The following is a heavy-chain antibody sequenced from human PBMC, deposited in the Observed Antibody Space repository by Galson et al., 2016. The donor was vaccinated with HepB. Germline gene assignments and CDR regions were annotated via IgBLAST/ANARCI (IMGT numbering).Heavy chain of an antibody. CDR2: TYYNSEWRN. D-gene: IGHD5-24*01. Sequence: CAISGDSVSSNSAAWSWIRQSPSRGLEWLGRTYYNSEWRNDYAPSVKSRININPDTSKNQFSLQLNSVTPEDTAVYYCARGWLQSDMDVWGRGTTVTVSS. CDR3: ARGWLQSDMDV. CDR1: GDSVSSNSAA. J-gene: IGHJ6*02. V-gene: IGHV6-1*01.